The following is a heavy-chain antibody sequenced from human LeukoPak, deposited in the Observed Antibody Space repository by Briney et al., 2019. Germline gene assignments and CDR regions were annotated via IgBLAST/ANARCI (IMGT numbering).Heavy chain of an antibody. CDR2: INHSGST. J-gene: IGHJ4*02. Sequence: PSETLSLTCAVYGGSFGGYYWSWIRQPPGKGLEWIGEINHSGSTNYNPSLKSRVTISVDTSKNQFSLKLSSVTAADTAVYYCAREDTAMATIDYWGQGTLVTVSS. D-gene: IGHD5-18*01. V-gene: IGHV4-34*01. CDR3: AREDTAMATIDY. CDR1: GGSFGGYY.